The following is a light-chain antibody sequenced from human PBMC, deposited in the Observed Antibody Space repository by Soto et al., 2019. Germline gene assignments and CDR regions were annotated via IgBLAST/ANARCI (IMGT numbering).Light chain of an antibody. J-gene: IGKJ3*01. CDR3: QQYGSSSLT. Sequence: EIVLTQSPGTLSLSPGERVTLSCRASQSVSSSYLAWYQQKPGQAPRLLIYGASSRATGIPDRFSGSGSGTDFTLTISRLEPEDFAVYYCQQYGSSSLTFGPGTKVDI. V-gene: IGKV3-20*01. CDR1: QSVSSSY. CDR2: GAS.